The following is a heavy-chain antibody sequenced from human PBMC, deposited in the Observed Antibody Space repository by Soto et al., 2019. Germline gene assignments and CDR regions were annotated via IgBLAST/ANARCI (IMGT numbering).Heavy chain of an antibody. CDR2: VSFDGSNE. CDR3: AREGYYDSRGYPYGIDV. CDR1: GFNFSDYV. D-gene: IGHD3-22*01. J-gene: IGHJ6*02. Sequence: GGSLRLSCAASGFNFSDYVVHWVRQAPGRGLEWMAFVSFDGSNEYYADFVKGRFTISRDNSKNMVYLQLNSLRADDTAVYFCAREGYYDSRGYPYGIDVWGQGTTVTVSS. V-gene: IGHV3-30-3*01.